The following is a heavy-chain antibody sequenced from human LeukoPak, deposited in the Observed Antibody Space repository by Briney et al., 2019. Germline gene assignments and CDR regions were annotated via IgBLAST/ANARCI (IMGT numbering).Heavy chain of an antibody. CDR1: GGSFSGYY. V-gene: IGHV4-34*01. Sequence: PSETLSLTCAVYGGSFSGYYWSWIRQPPGKGLEWIGEINHGGTTKSNPSLKSRLTISIDTSKYQFSLKLTSVTAADTAVYFCARGRAVFGPHWFDPWGQGTLVTVSS. CDR3: ARGRAVFGPHWFDP. D-gene: IGHD3-3*01. J-gene: IGHJ5*02. CDR2: INHGGTT.